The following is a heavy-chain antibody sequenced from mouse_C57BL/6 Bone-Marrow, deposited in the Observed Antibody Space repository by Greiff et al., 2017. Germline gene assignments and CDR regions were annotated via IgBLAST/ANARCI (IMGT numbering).Heavy chain of an antibody. J-gene: IGHJ2*01. V-gene: IGHV1-82*01. Sequence: VQLQQSGPELVKPGASVKISCKASGYAFRSSWMNWVKQRPGKGLEWIGRIYPGDGDTKYNGKFKGKATLTADKSSSTAYMQLSSLTSEDSAVYFCARRYFGIDYWGQVTTLSVSS. CDR3: ARRYFGIDY. CDR1: GYAFRSSW. CDR2: IYPGDGDT. D-gene: IGHD1-1*01.